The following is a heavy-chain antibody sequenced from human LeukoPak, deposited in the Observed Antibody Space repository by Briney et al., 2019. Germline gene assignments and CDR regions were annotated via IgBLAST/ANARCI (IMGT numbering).Heavy chain of an antibody. J-gene: IGHJ4*02. CDR1: GFTFSSYG. V-gene: IGHV3-30*18. Sequence: GGSLRLSCAASGFTFSSYGMHWVRQAPGKGLEWVAVISYDGSNKYYADSVKGRFTISRDNSKNTLYLQMNSLRAEDTAVYYCAKGYCTNGVCRRSAAAGIIDYWGQGTLVTVSS. CDR3: AKGYCTNGVCRRSAAAGIIDY. CDR2: ISYDGSNK. D-gene: IGHD2-8*01.